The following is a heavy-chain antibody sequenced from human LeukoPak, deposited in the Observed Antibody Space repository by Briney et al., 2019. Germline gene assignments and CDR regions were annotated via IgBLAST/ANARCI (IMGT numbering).Heavy chain of an antibody. D-gene: IGHD3-22*01. CDR2: IKQDGTEE. J-gene: IGHJ4*02. V-gene: IGHV3-7*01. CDR3: AGWEGNGYYFDY. CDR1: GFTFSSYW. Sequence: PGGSLRLSCAASGFTFSSYWMSWVRQAPGKGLEWVANIKQDGTEEYYVDSVKGRFTISRDNAKNSLYLQMNSLRADDTAVYYSAGWEGNGYYFDYRGQGTLVTVSS.